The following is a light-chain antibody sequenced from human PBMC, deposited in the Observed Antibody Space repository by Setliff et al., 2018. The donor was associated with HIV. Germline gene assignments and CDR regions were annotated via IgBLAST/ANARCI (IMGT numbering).Light chain of an antibody. CDR1: SSDVGAYYY. CDR3: CSYAGSSTPYV. J-gene: IGLJ1*01. V-gene: IGLV2-14*03. CDR2: DVS. Sequence: QSALAQPASVSGSPGQSVTISCTGTSSDVGAYYYVSWYQQHPAKAPKLILYDVSNRPSGVSNRFSGSKSGNTASLTISGLQAEDEADYYCCSYAGSSTPYVFGTGTKVTVL.